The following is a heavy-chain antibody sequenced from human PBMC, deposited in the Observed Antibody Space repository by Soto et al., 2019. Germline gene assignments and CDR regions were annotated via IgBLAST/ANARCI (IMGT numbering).Heavy chain of an antibody. D-gene: IGHD3-3*01. J-gene: IGHJ6*02. Sequence: QVQLVESGGGVVQPGRSLRLSCAASGFTFSSYGMHWVRQAPGKGLEWVAVISYDGSNKYYADSVKGRFTISRDNSKNARYLQMNCLRAEDTAVYYCAQDMQSTIFGVVIEDYYGMDVWGQGTTVTVSS. V-gene: IGHV3-30*18. CDR1: GFTFSSYG. CDR2: ISYDGSNK. CDR3: AQDMQSTIFGVVIEDYYGMDV.